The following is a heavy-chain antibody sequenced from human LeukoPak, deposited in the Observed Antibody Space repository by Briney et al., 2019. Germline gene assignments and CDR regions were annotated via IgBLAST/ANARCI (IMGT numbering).Heavy chain of an antibody. CDR3: ARPSSNYDSSGYSVPFDY. V-gene: IGHV3-33*01. CDR2: IWYDGSNK. Sequence: PGGSLRLSCAASGFTFSSYGMHWVRQAPGKGLEWVAVIWYDGSNKYYADSVKGRFTISRDNSKNTLYLQMNSLRAEDTAVYYCARPSSNYDSSGYSVPFDYWGQGTLVTVSS. D-gene: IGHD3-22*01. CDR1: GFTFSSYG. J-gene: IGHJ4*02.